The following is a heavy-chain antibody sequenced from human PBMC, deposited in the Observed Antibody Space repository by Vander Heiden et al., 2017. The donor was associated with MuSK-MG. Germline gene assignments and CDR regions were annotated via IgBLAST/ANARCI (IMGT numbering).Heavy chain of an antibody. V-gene: IGHV1-18*01. CDR1: GYTFTSYG. D-gene: IGHD1-26*01. CDR2: ISAYNGDT. CDR3: ARDRWGGSSSH. Sequence: QVQLVQSGAEVKKPGASVKVSCKASGYTFTSYGISWVRQAPGQGLEWMGWISAYNGDTNYAQKLQGRVTMTTDTSTSTAYMEMRRMRSDDTAVYYGARDRWGGSSSHWGQGTLVTVYS. J-gene: IGHJ4*02.